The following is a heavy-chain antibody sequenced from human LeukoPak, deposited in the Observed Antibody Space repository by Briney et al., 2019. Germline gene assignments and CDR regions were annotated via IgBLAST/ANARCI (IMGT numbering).Heavy chain of an antibody. D-gene: IGHD2-15*01. CDR2: ISGNGDIT. J-gene: IGHJ4*02. CDR3: ARVKRDCSGGSCYSYDY. CDR1: RFTFNTYA. V-gene: IGHV3-23*01. Sequence: GGSLRLSCAASRFTFNTYAVSWVRQAPGKGLEWVSAISGNGDITYHADSVRGRFTISRDNSKNTLYLQMNSLRAEDTAVYYCARVKRDCSGGSCYSYDYWGQGTLVTVSS.